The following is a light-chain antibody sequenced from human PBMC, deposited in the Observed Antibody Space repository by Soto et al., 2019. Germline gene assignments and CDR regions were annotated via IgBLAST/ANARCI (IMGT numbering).Light chain of an antibody. Sequence: QSVLTQPPSVSGAPGQRVTISCTGSSSNIGAGYDVHWYQQLPGTAPKLLIYGNSNRPSGVPDRFSGSKSGTSASLAITGLQADDEADYYYQCYDGSRSGSVFGGGTKLTVL. CDR1: SSNIGAGYD. J-gene: IGLJ2*01. CDR2: GNS. CDR3: QCYDGSRSGSV. V-gene: IGLV1-40*01.